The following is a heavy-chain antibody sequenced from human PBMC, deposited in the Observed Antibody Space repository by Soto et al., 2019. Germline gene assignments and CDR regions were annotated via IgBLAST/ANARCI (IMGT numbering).Heavy chain of an antibody. CDR2: ISGSGGST. D-gene: IGHD3-3*01. CDR3: AKGSLGTIFGVVIPSYYYGMDV. Sequence: PGGSLRLSCAASGFTFSSYAMSWVRQAPGKGLEWVSAISGSGGSTYYADSVKGRFTISRDNSKNTLYLQMDSLRAEDTAVYYCAKGSLGTIFGVVIPSYYYGMDVWGQGTTVTVSS. V-gene: IGHV3-23*01. J-gene: IGHJ6*02. CDR1: GFTFSSYA.